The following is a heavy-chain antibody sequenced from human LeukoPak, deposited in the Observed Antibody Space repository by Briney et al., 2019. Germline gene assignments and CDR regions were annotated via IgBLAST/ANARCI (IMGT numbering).Heavy chain of an antibody. D-gene: IGHD5-18*01. J-gene: IGHJ4*02. CDR1: GFAFSDSS. CDR3: ARNLNTADDY. V-gene: IGHV3-48*01. Sequence: GASLRVSCTASGFAFSDSSMNWVRQAPGKRLEWLSYISSSTTIYYADSVKGRFTTSRDDAKNSLYLQMNSLRAEDTAVYYCARNLNTADDYWGQGILVTVSS. CDR2: ISSSTTI.